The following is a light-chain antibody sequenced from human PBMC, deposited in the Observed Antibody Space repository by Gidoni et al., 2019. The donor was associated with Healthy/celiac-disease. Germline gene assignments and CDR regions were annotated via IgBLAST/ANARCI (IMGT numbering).Light chain of an antibody. Sequence: DIQMTHSPSTLSASVGDRVTITCRASQSISSWLAWYQQKPGKAPKLLIYDASSLESGVPSRFSGSGSGTEFTLTISSLQPDDFATYYCQQYNSYPGTFGPGTKVEIK. J-gene: IGKJ1*01. CDR3: QQYNSYPGT. CDR2: DAS. V-gene: IGKV1-5*01. CDR1: QSISSW.